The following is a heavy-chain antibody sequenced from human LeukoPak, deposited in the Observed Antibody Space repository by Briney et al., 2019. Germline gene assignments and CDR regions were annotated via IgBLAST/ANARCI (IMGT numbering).Heavy chain of an antibody. D-gene: IGHD2-2*01. CDR3: ARVGFLLGYCSSTSCSHREARVGPGDYGMDV. Sequence: PSKTLSLTCAVSGYSISSGYYWGWIRQPPGKGLEWIGSIYHSGSTYYNPSLKSRVTISVDTSKNQFSLKLSSVTAADTAVYYCARVGFLLGYCSSTSCSHREARVGPGDYGMDVWGKGTTVTVSS. CDR2: IYHSGST. V-gene: IGHV4-38-2*01. CDR1: GYSISSGYY. J-gene: IGHJ6*04.